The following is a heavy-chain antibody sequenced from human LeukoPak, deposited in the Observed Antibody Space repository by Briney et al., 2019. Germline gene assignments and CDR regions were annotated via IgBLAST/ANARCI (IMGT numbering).Heavy chain of an antibody. Sequence: GRSLRLSCTGSGFTLGDYGMSWVRQAPGKGLEWGGFIRAKAYSGATEYAASVRGRFTISRDDSKSIAYLQMNGLKTEDTAVYYCTRDGLGSGYYHVVLDYWGQGALVTVSS. D-gene: IGHD3-22*01. CDR2: IRAKAYSGAT. V-gene: IGHV3-49*04. CDR1: GFTLGDYG. J-gene: IGHJ4*02. CDR3: TRDGLGSGYYHVVLDY.